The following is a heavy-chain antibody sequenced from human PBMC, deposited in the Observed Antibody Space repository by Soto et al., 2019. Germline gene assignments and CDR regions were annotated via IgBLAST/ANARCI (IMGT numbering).Heavy chain of an antibody. D-gene: IGHD1-1*01. CDR3: ARVGGNWNDDYFDY. V-gene: IGHV1-8*01. Sequence: QVPLVQSGAEVKKPGASVKVSCKTSGYTFSDHDINWVRQATGQGPEWLGWMNPNSGDTGYGQNFQGRVTMTRDTSTRTAYMELSSLRSEDTAVYYCARVGGNWNDDYFDYWGQGTLVTVSS. J-gene: IGHJ4*02. CDR1: GYTFSDHD. CDR2: MNPNSGDT.